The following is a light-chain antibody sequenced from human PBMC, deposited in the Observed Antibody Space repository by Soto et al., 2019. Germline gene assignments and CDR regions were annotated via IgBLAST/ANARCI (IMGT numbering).Light chain of an antibody. J-gene: IGLJ2*01. V-gene: IGLV1-44*01. CDR2: NNN. Sequence: QPVLTQPPSASATPGQRVTISCSGTRSNIGSNTVNWYQQLPGTAPRLLMYNNNERPSGVPDRFSGSKSGASASLAISGLQSEDEADYYCAAWDDSLNGVVFGVGTKLTVL. CDR3: AAWDDSLNGVV. CDR1: RSNIGSNT.